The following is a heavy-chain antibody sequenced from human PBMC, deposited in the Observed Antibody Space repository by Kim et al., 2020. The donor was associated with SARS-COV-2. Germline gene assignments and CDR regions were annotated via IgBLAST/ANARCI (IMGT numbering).Heavy chain of an antibody. J-gene: IGHJ4*02. CDR1: GFTFSSYA. D-gene: IGHD5-18*01. Sequence: GGSLRLSCAASGFTFSSYAMHWVRQAPGKGLEWVAVISYDGSNKYYADSVKGRFTISRDNSKNTLYLQMNSLRAEDTAVYYCARGGFEGTAMAPFDYWGQGTLVTVSS. V-gene: IGHV3-30*04. CDR2: ISYDGSNK. CDR3: ARGGFEGTAMAPFDY.